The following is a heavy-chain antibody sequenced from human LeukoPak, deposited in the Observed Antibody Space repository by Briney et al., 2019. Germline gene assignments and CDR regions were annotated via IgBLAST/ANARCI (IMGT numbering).Heavy chain of an antibody. D-gene: IGHD5-12*01. CDR1: GYTFTSYY. CDR2: INPSGGST. CDR3: ARDHRGVGRGGYVFGY. Sequence: GASVKVSCKASGYTFTSYYMHWVRQAPGQGLEWMGIINPSGGSTSYAQKFQGRVTMTRDTSTSTVYMELSSLRSEDTAVYYCARDHRGVGRGGYVFGYWGQGTLVTVSS. V-gene: IGHV1-46*01. J-gene: IGHJ4*02.